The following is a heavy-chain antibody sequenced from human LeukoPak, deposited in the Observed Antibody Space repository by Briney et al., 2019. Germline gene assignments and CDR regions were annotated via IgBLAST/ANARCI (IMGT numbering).Heavy chain of an antibody. V-gene: IGHV3-23*01. CDR3: AKDGGLWVSAHWGDS. D-gene: IGHD7-27*01. J-gene: IGHJ4*02. CDR2: ITTGGPNT. CDR1: EFTFSSYT. Sequence: GGSLRLSCTAPEFTFSSYTMSWVRQAPGKGLKWVSTITTGGPNTYYADSVKGRFTVSRDDSKNTLYLQMNSLRAEDTAVYYCAKDGGLWVSAHWGDSWGRGTLVTVSS.